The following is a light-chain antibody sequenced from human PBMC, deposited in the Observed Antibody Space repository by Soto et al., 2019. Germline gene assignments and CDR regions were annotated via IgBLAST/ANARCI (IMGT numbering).Light chain of an antibody. CDR3: CSYAGSSTYV. V-gene: IGLV2-23*01. Sequence: QSVLTQPASVSGSPGQSITISCTGTSSVVGSYNLVSWYQQHPGKAPKLMIYEGSKRPSGVSNRFSGSTSGNTASLTISGLQAEDEADYYCCSYAGSSTYVFGTGTKVTVL. CDR1: SSVVGSYNL. CDR2: EGS. J-gene: IGLJ1*01.